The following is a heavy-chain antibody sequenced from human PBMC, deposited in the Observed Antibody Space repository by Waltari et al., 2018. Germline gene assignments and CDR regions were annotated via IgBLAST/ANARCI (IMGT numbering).Heavy chain of an antibody. CDR2: INHSGST. CDR1: GGSFSGYY. CDR3: ARGRGAAAGTFYYYGMDV. D-gene: IGHD6-13*01. J-gene: IGHJ6*02. Sequence: QVQLQQWGAGLLKPSETLSLTCAVYGGSFSGYYWSWIRQPPGKGLEWIGEINHSGSTNYNPSLKSRVTISVDTSKNQFSLKLSSVTAADTAVYYCARGRGAAAGTFYYYGMDVWGQGTTVTVSS. V-gene: IGHV4-34*01.